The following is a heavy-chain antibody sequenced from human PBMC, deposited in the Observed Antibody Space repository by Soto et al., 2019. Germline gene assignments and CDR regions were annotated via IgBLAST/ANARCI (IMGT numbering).Heavy chain of an antibody. Sequence: SETLSLTCTVSGGSISSGGYYCSWIRQHPGKGLEWIGYIYYSGSTYYNPSLKSRVTISVDTSKNQFSLKLSSVTAADTAVYYCARVFHTKGYCTNGVCPNWFDPWGQGTLVTAPQ. CDR3: ARVFHTKGYCTNGVCPNWFDP. J-gene: IGHJ5*02. CDR1: GGSISSGGYY. CDR2: IYYSGST. D-gene: IGHD2-8*01. V-gene: IGHV4-31*03.